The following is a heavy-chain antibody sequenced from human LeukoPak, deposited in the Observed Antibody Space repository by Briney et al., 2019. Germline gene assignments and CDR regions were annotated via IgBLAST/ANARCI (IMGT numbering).Heavy chain of an antibody. V-gene: IGHV4-59*01. J-gene: IGHJ6*01. D-gene: IGHD3-3*01. Sequence: SETLSLTCTVSGCSISSCYWSCMRQPPAKGVEGIGYIYYSGSTNYNPSLNSRVTISVDTTNNQFSLLQRSVTAADAAVYYCASVGTVGSGSRLGCYYGMDVWAQGPTLRVSS. CDR1: GCSISSCY. CDR2: IYYSGST. CDR3: ASVGTVGSGSRLGCYYGMDV.